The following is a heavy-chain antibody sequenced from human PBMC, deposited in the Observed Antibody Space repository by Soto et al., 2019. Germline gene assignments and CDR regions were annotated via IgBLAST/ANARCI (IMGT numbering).Heavy chain of an antibody. CDR2: IFSNDEK. D-gene: IGHD6-13*01. J-gene: IGHJ4*02. V-gene: IGHV2-26*01. CDR1: GFSLSNARMG. Sequence: QVTLKESGPVLVKPTETLTLTCTVSGFSLSNARMGVSWIRQPPGKALEWLAHIFSNDEKSYSTSLKSRLTIPKDTSKSQVVLTMTNKDTVDTATYYCAQTWRQQLDFDYWGQGAPVTVSS. CDR3: AQTWRQQLDFDY.